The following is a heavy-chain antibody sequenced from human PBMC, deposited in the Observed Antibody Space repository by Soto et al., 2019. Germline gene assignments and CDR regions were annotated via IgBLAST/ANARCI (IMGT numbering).Heavy chain of an antibody. V-gene: IGHV1-3*01. CDR1: GYTFTSYA. CDR2: INAGNGNT. CDR3: ARTTICDGVWSPNFDY. D-gene: IGHD3-3*01. J-gene: IGHJ4*02. Sequence: ASVKVSCKASGYTFTSYAIHWVRQAPGQRLEWMGWINAGNGNTKYSQKFQGRVTITRDTSASTAYMELSSLRSEDTAVYYCARTTICDGVWSPNFDYWGQGTLVTVSS.